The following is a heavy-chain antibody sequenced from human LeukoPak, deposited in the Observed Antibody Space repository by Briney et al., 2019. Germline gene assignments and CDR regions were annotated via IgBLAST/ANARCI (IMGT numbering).Heavy chain of an antibody. CDR2: INTNTGNP. J-gene: IGHJ4*02. CDR3: ARNNADGEGRFSY. CDR1: GYSFIKYD. D-gene: IGHD3-10*01. V-gene: IGHV7-4-1*02. Sequence: ASVKVSCKASGYSFIKYDMDWVRQAPGQGLEWMGWINTNTGNPTYAQGFTGRFVFSLDTSVSAAYLQISGLKAEDTAVYYCARNNADGEGRFSYWGQGTLVTVSS.